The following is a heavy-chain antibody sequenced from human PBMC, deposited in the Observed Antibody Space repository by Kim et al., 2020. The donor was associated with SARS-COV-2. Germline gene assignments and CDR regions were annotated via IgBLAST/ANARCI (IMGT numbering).Heavy chain of an antibody. CDR1: GFTFSSYD. CDR3: ARATQIRDPLGYYYYYVMDV. Sequence: GGSLRLSCAASGFTFSSYDMHWVRQATGKGLEWVSAIGTAGDTYYPGSVKGRFTNSRENAKNSLYLQMNSLRTGDTAVYYCARATQIRDPLGYYYYYVMDVCGHGPTLTVPS. J-gene: IGHJ6*02. CDR2: IGTAGDT. D-gene: IGHD3-16*01. V-gene: IGHV3-13*01.